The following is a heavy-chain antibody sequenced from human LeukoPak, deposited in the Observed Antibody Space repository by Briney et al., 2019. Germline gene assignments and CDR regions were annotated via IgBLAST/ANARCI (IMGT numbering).Heavy chain of an antibody. CDR3: ARSCDLGITGIAAAGMGN. CDR2: ITFDGSDQ. V-gene: IGHV3-30*03. Sequence: PGGSLRLSCAASGFTFVSYGMHWVRQAPGKGLEWVAFITFDGSDQDYSDSVKGRFTISRDNPRSTLYLQMISLRPEDTAVYYCARSCDLGITGIAAAGMGNWGQGTLVTVSS. J-gene: IGHJ4*02. CDR1: GFTFVSYG. D-gene: IGHD6-13*01.